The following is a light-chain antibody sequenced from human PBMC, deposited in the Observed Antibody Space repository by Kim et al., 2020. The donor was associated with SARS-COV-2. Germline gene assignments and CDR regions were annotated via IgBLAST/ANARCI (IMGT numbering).Light chain of an antibody. CDR3: QQYHTSPYN. CDR1: QSVSTY. Sequence: IVLTQFPGTLSLSPGERATLSCRAGQSVSTYLAWYQQKPGRSPRLLIYGAFNRAPGIPDRFSGSESGTDFTLTISGLEPEDFAVYYCQQYHTSPYNFGPGTKLEI. V-gene: IGKV3-20*01. CDR2: GAF. J-gene: IGKJ2*01.